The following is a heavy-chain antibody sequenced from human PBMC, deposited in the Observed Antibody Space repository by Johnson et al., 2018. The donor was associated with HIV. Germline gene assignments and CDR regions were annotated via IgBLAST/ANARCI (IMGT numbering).Heavy chain of an antibody. CDR3: AKASVGIAAGGGAFDI. J-gene: IGHJ3*02. CDR2: IRYDGSNK. CDR1: GFTFSSYG. D-gene: IGHD6-13*01. Sequence: QLVESGGGLVQPGGSLGLSCAASGFTFSSYGMHWVRQAPGKGLEWVAFIRYDGSNKYYADSVKGRFTISRDNSKNTLYLQMNSLRAEDTAVYYCAKASVGIAAGGGAFDIWGQGTMVTVSS. V-gene: IGHV3-30*02.